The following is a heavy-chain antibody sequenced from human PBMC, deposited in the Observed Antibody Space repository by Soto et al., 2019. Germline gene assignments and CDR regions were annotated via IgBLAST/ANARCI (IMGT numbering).Heavy chain of an antibody. CDR2: IWYDGSNK. CDR3: ARDFDSGWGYYYYGKDV. V-gene: IGHV3-33*01. D-gene: IGHD6-19*01. J-gene: IGHJ6*02. CDR1: GFTFSSYG. Sequence: GGSLRLSCAASGFTFSSYGMHWVRQAPGKGLEWVAVIWYDGSNKYYADSVKGRFTISRDNSKNTLYLQMNSLRAEDTAVYYCARDFDSGWGYYYYGKDVWGQGTTVTVS.